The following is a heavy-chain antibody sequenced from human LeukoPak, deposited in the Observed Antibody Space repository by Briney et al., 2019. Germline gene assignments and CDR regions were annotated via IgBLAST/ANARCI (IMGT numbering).Heavy chain of an antibody. CDR1: GFTFSSYS. CDR3: ERGIAAAGMRFDP. CDR2: ISSSSSYI. D-gene: IGHD6-13*01. J-gene: IGHJ5*02. V-gene: IGHV3-21*01. Sequence: PGGSLRLSCAASGFTFSSYSMNWVRQAPGKGLEWVSSISSSSSYIYYADSVKGRFTISRDNARNSLYLQMNSLRAEDTAVYYCERGIAAAGMRFDPWGQGTLVTVSS.